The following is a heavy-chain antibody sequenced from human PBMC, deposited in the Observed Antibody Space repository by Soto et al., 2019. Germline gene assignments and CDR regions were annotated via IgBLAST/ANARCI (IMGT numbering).Heavy chain of an antibody. CDR1: GFTVSTIY. J-gene: IGHJ4*02. V-gene: IGHV3-66*01. Sequence: DVQLVESGGGLVQAGGSLRLSCAASGFTVSTIYMSWVRQAPGKGLEWVSIIYSDGTEIYADSVKGRFTISRDNSKNTVHVQMDSLRAEDTAVYYCARDLWQQRGYFDFWGQGTLVTVSS. D-gene: IGHD6-13*01. CDR3: ARDLWQQRGYFDF. CDR2: IYSDGTE.